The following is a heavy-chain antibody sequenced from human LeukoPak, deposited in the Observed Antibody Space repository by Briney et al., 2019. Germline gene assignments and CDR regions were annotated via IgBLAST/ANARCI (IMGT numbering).Heavy chain of an antibody. CDR2: INHSGST. D-gene: IGHD2-15*01. CDR3: ARDSRYCSGGSCFNWFDP. J-gene: IGHJ5*02. CDR1: GGSFSGYY. V-gene: IGHV4-34*01. Sequence: PSETLSLTCAVYGGSFSGYYWSWIRQPPGKGLEWIGEINHSGSTNYNPSLKSRVTISVDTSKNQFSLKLSSVTAADTAVYYCARDSRYCSGGSCFNWFDPWGQGTLVTVSS.